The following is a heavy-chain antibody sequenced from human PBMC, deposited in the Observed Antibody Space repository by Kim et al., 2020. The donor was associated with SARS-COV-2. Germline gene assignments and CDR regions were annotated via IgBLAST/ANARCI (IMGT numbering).Heavy chain of an antibody. V-gene: IGHV3-7*03. D-gene: IGHD4-17*01. Sequence: GGSLRLSCAASGFTFSSYCMSWVRQAPGKGLEWVANIKEVGSGKNYVDSVKGRFTISRDNSKNTVYLQMNSLRVEDTAVYYCAKDSTVASHSYYGMHFGGRHPAVTVS. CDR3: AKDSTVASHSYYGMHF. CDR1: GFTFSSYC. J-gene: IGHJ6*01. CDR2: IKEVGSGK.